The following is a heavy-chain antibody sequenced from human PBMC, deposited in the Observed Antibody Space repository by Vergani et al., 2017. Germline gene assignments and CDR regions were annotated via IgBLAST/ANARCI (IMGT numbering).Heavy chain of an antibody. CDR3: AREGGYSYGYRFGAFDI. CDR1: GGSLSSYY. Sequence: QVQLQESGPGLVKPSETLSLTCTVSGGSLSSYYWSWIRPPPGKGLEWIGYIYYSGSTNYNPSLKSRVTISVDTSKNQFSLKLSSVTAADTAVYYCAREGGYSYGYRFGAFDIWGQGTMVTVSS. V-gene: IGHV4-59*01. CDR2: IYYSGST. D-gene: IGHD5-18*01. J-gene: IGHJ3*02.